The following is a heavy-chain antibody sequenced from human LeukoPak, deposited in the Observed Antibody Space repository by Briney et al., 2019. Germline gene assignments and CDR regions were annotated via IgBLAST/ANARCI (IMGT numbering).Heavy chain of an antibody. Sequence: GGSLRLSCAASGFTFSSYWMSWVRQAPGKGLGWVANIKQDGSEKYYVDSVKGRFTISRDNAKNSLYLQMNSLKAEGTAVYYCARAGGDAFDIWGQGTMVTVSS. V-gene: IGHV3-7*03. D-gene: IGHD3-16*01. CDR1: GFTFSSYW. J-gene: IGHJ3*02. CDR2: IKQDGSEK. CDR3: ARAGGDAFDI.